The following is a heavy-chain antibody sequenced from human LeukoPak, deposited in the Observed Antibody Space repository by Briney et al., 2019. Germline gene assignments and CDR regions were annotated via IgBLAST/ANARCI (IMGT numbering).Heavy chain of an antibody. V-gene: IGHV4-31*03. CDR3: ARVPMGASYYYMDV. D-gene: IGHD1-26*01. Sequence: SETLSLTCTVSGASITRGGYYWSWVRPHPGKGPEWIGHIYHSGSTYYNASLRSRLTISVDTSKNQFSLNLSSLTAADAAVYYCARVPMGASYYYMDVWGKGTTVTVSS. CDR1: GASITRGGYY. J-gene: IGHJ6*03. CDR2: IYHSGST.